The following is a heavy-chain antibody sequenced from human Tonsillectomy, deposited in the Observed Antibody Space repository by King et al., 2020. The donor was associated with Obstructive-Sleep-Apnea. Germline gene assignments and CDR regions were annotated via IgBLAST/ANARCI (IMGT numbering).Heavy chain of an antibody. D-gene: IGHD4-17*01. J-gene: IGHJ4*02. CDR1: GFSFSSYD. V-gene: IGHV3-30*03. CDR2: ISYDGSNK. Sequence: QVQLVESGGGVVQPGRSLRLSCAASGFSFSSYDIHWVRQAPGKGLEWVAVISYDGSNKYYADSVKGRFTISRDNSKNTVKLQMNSLRAEDKAVYYCARSSDYGDYLPDYFDYWGQGTLVTVSS. CDR3: ARSSDYGDYLPDYFDY.